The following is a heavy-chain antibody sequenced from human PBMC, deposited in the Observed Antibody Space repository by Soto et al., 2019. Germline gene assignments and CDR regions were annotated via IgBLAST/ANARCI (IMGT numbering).Heavy chain of an antibody. J-gene: IGHJ4*02. V-gene: IGHV4-39*01. CDR3: ARQIYDSSGYYYAY. Sequence: QMQLQESGPGLVKPSETLSLTCTVSGGSISSSSYYCGWIRQPPGKGLEWLGTIYSLGNTYYNPSLKSPVTIALDKSKSQLFLKLSAVTAPDTAGYYYARQIYDSSGYYYAYWGQGTLVTVSS. CDR2: IYSLGNT. CDR1: GGSISSSSYY. D-gene: IGHD3-22*01.